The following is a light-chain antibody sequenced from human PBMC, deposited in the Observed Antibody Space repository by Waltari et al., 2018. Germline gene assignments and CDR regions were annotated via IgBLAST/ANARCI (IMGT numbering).Light chain of an antibody. CDR3: QKYNSAPPLT. V-gene: IGKV1-27*01. Sequence: DLQMTQSPASLSSSVRDRVTIPCRATQGIANYLAWYQQKPGKVPRLLIYAASTLQSGVPSRFSGSRSGTDFTLTISSLQPEDVATYYCQKYNSAPPLTFGGGTKVEIK. CDR2: AAS. J-gene: IGKJ4*01. CDR1: QGIANY.